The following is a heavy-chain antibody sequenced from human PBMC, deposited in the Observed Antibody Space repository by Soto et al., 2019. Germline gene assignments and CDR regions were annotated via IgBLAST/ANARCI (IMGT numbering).Heavy chain of an antibody. CDR2: ISGSGGTI. Sequence: EVQLVESGGGLVQPGGSLRLSCAGSGFTFSTYSMDWVRQAPGKGLEWISCISGSGGTIYYADSVKGRFTVSRDNAKNSLYLQMSSLRDEDTAVYYCVRDAGSLGYWGQGTLVTVSS. J-gene: IGHJ4*02. CDR1: GFTFSTYS. CDR3: VRDAGSLGY. V-gene: IGHV3-48*02.